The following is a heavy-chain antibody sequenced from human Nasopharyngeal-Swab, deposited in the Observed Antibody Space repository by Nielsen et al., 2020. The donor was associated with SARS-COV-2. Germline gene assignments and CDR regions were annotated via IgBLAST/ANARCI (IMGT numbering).Heavy chain of an antibody. Sequence: GESLKISCTASGFSFNNYGMHWVRQAPGKGLEWVAVRSYEGRKKFYAESVEGRFTISRDYSKSTLYLQMDSLRTEDTAMYYCANANGLFWFGQFKNDGFDIWGQGTMVAVSS. CDR3: ANANGLFWFGQFKNDGFDI. V-gene: IGHV3-30*18. CDR2: RSYEGRKK. CDR1: GFSFNNYG. D-gene: IGHD3-10*01. J-gene: IGHJ3*02.